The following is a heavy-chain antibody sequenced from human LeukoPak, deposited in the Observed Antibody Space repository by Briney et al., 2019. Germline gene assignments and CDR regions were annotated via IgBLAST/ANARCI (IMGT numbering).Heavy chain of an antibody. V-gene: IGHV3-48*03. CDR2: IGRSGSTI. Sequence: GGSLRLSSAASGFTFSGYEMNWVRQAPGKGLEWVSYIGRSGSTIFSADSVKGRFTTSRDNAKNSLFLQMNSLRAEDTAVYYCARVSTGSEYFDYWGQGTLVTVSS. CDR3: ARVSTGSEYFDY. J-gene: IGHJ4*02. CDR1: GFTFSGYE.